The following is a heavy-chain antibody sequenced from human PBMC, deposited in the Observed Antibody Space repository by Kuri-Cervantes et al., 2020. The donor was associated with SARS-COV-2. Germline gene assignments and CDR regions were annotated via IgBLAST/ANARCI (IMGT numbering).Heavy chain of an antibody. J-gene: IGHJ4*02. CDR1: GFSLRNARMG. CDR2: IYYSGST. D-gene: IGHD3-16*01. CDR3: ARSSDYVWGSLYYFDY. V-gene: IGHV4-61*01. Sequence: SGPTLVKPTETHTLTCTVSGFSLRNARMGVSWIRQPPGKGLDWIGYIYYSGSTNFNPSLKSRVTISVDTSKNQFSLKLSSVTAADTAVYYCARSSDYVWGSLYYFDYWGQGTLVTVSS.